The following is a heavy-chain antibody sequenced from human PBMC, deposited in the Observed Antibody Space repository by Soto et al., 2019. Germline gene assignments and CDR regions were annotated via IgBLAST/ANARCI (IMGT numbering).Heavy chain of an antibody. CDR3: AKAQGHCSGYSCYSSLDY. D-gene: IGHD2-15*01. CDR1: GFTFTSHA. V-gene: IGHV3-23*01. CDR2: ISGRGSST. J-gene: IGHJ4*02. Sequence: EVQLLESGGGLVQPGGSLRLSCAASGFTFTSHAMTWVRQAPGKGLEWVSTISGRGSSTFYADSVKGRFTISRDHSNNTLYVQMSSLRVEDTAVYYCAKAQGHCSGYSCYSSLDYWGQGTLVTVSS.